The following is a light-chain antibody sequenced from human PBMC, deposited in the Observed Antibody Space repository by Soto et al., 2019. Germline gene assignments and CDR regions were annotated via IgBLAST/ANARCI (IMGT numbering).Light chain of an antibody. V-gene: IGLV2-23*02. CDR1: SSDVGGYKF. CDR2: EVN. CDR3: CSYAGSSTMV. Sequence: QSALTQPASVSASPGQSITISCTGTSSDVGGYKFVSWYQHHPGKAPKLMIYEVNNRPSGVSNRFSGSKSGNTASLTISGLQAEDEADYYCCSYAGSSTMVFGGGTKLTVL. J-gene: IGLJ2*01.